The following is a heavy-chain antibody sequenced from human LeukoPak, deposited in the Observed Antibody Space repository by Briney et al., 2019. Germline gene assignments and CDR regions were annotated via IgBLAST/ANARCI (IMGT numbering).Heavy chain of an antibody. CDR2: IYYTGST. J-gene: IGHJ6*03. V-gene: IGHV4-39*01. CDR1: GGSINSISYY. Sequence: SETLSLTCTVSGGSINSISYYWGWIRQPPGKGLEWIGNIYYTGSTYYNPSLKSRATISVDTSKNQFSLKLSSVTAADTAVYYCARHIGGRYYYYYMDVWGKGTTVTISS. D-gene: IGHD3-16*02. CDR3: ARHIGGRYYYYYMDV.